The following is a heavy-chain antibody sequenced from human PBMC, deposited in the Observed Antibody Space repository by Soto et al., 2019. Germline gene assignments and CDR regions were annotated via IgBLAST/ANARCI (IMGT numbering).Heavy chain of an antibody. CDR1: GYTFTGYY. CDR3: ARETLRRLRSYFDY. Sequence: GASVKVSCKASGYTFTGYYMHWVRQAPGQGLEWMGWINPNSGGTNYAQKFQGRVTMTRDTSISTAYMELSRLRSDDTAVYYCARETLRRLRSYFDYWGQGTLVTVSS. J-gene: IGHJ4*02. CDR2: INPNSGGT. D-gene: IGHD6-25*01. V-gene: IGHV1-2*02.